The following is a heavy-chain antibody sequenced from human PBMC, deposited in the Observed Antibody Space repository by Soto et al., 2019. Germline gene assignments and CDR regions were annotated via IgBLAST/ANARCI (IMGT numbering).Heavy chain of an antibody. CDR3: ARDPLNILTDEKDASSY. CDR2: MNPSSGVT. CDR1: GYNFASFF. V-gene: IGHV1-46*01. J-gene: IGHJ4*02. D-gene: IGHD3-9*01. Sequence: ASVKVSCKTSGYNFASFFIHWVRQAPGQGLEWMGVMNPSSGVTTYARNFQGRVSLTRDTSTSTVHMDLSSLRSEDTAVYWCARDPLNILTDEKDASSYWGQGTLVTVSS.